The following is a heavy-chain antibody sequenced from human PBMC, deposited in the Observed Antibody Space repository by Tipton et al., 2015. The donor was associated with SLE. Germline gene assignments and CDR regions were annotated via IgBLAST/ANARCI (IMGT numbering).Heavy chain of an antibody. V-gene: IGHV4-59*01. Sequence: TLSLTCIVSGDSLIKYYWNWFRQSPGKRLEWIGYVFYTGSTNYNPAFKSRVTISVDTSNNQFSLRLDSVTDADTAIYFCARAKSAMGSYDTWGQGAQVTVSS. J-gene: IGHJ5*02. CDR1: GDSLIKYY. D-gene: IGHD2-21*01. CDR2: VFYTGST. CDR3: ARAKSAMGSYDT.